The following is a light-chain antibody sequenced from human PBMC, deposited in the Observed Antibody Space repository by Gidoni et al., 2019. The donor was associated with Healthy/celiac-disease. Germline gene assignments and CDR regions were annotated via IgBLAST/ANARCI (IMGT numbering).Light chain of an antibody. CDR2: KAS. CDR3: QQYNSHWT. J-gene: IGKJ1*01. V-gene: IGKV1-5*03. CDR1: QSISSW. Sequence: DIQVPQSPSPLSASVGDRVTITCRASQSISSWLAWYQQKPGKAPKLLIYKASSLESGVPSRCSGSGSGTEFTLTISSLQPDDFATYYCQQYNSHWTFGQGTKVEIK.